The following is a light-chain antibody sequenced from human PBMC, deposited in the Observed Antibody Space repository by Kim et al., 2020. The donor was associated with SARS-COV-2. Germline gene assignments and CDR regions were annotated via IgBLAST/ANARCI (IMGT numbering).Light chain of an antibody. J-gene: IGKJ3*01. V-gene: IGKV1-39*01. CDR1: QSLRSY. Sequence: DIQMTQSPSSLSASVGDTISITCRASQSLRSYLNWYHQQSGKAPRLLISAVSSLGSGVPSRFTGSGSGTDFTLTINSLQPEDFGIYFCQQSYTTPFTFGPGTKVDIK. CDR3: QQSYTTPFT. CDR2: AVS.